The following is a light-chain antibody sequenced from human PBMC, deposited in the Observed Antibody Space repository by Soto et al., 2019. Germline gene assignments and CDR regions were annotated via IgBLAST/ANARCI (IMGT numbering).Light chain of an antibody. J-gene: IGKJ4*01. CDR2: GAS. CDR1: QSVSSN. V-gene: IGKV3-15*01. Sequence: EIVMTQSPATLSVSPGERATLSCRASQSVSSNFAWYQQKPGQAPRLLIYGASTRATGIPARFSGSGSGTEFTLTISSLQSEDFAVYYCQQYNNFFCGGTKVEIK. CDR3: QQYNNF.